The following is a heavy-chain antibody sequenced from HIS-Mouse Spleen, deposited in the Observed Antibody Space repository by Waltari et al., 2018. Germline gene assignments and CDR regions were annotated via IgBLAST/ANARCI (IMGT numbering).Heavy chain of an antibody. CDR2: IEYSGRT. CDR1: GGSISSSSYY. CDR3: AREIPYSSSWYDWYFDL. D-gene: IGHD6-13*01. Sequence: QLQLQESGPGLVKPSETLSLTCTVSGGSISSSSYYWGWIRQPPGKGLEWIGSIEYSGRTYYNPSLKSRVTISVDTSKNQFSLKLSSVTAVDTAVYYCAREIPYSSSWYDWYFDLWGRGTLVTVSS. V-gene: IGHV4-39*07. J-gene: IGHJ2*01.